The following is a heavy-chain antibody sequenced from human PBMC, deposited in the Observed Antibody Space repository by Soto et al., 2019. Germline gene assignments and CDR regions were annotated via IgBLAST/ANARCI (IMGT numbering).Heavy chain of an antibody. Sequence: GGSLRLSCAASGFTFSSCGMHWVRQAPGKGLEWVAVMSNDGSYEDYAESVKGRFTISKDTSKNQVFLTMTNMDPVDTATYYCARHLMAGTVLDYWGQGTLVTVSS. CDR2: MSNDGSYE. V-gene: IGHV3-30*03. J-gene: IGHJ4*02. CDR3: ARHLMAGTVLDY. D-gene: IGHD6-19*01. CDR1: GFTFSSCG.